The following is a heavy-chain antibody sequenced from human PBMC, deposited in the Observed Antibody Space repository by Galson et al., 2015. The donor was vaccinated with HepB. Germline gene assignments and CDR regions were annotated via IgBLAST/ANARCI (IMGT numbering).Heavy chain of an antibody. D-gene: IGHD3-22*01. J-gene: IGHJ4*02. CDR1: GFTFSSYA. CDR3: AKGDDSSGYYYNFDY. Sequence: SLRLSCAASGFTFSSYAMSWVRQAPGKGLEWVSAISGSGGSTYYADSVKGRFTISRDNSKNTLYLQMNSLRAEDTAVYYCAKGDDSSGYYYNFDYWGQGTLVTVSS. V-gene: IGHV3-23*01. CDR2: ISGSGGST.